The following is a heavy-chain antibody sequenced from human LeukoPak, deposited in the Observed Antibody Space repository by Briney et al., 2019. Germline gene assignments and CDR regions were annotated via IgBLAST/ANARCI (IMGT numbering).Heavy chain of an antibody. V-gene: IGHV3-33*01. CDR3: AREYAVQVVVYYHYGMDV. Sequence: PGGSLRLSCAASGFTFSSYGTHWVRQAPGKGLEWVAVIWYDGSNKYYADSVKGRFTISRDNSKNTLYLQMNSLRAEDTAVYYCAREYAVQVVVYYHYGMDVWGQGTTVTVSS. CDR1: GFTFSSYG. CDR2: IWYDGSNK. J-gene: IGHJ6*02. D-gene: IGHD3-22*01.